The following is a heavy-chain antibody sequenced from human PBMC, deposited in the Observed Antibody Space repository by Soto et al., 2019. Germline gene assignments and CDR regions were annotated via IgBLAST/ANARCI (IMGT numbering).Heavy chain of an antibody. D-gene: IGHD2-15*01. CDR2: IYPGDSDT. Sequence: GESLKISCKGSGYRFTSYWIGWVRQMPGKGLEWMGIIYPGDSDTRYSPSFQGQVTISADKSISTAYLQWSSLKASDTAMYYCASRYCSGGSCYQWMVAFDIWGQGTMVTVSS. J-gene: IGHJ3*02. V-gene: IGHV5-51*01. CDR1: GYRFTSYW. CDR3: ASRYCSGGSCYQWMVAFDI.